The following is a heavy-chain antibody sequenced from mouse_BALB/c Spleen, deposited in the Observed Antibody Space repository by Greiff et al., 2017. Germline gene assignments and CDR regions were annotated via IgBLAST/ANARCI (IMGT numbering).Heavy chain of an antibody. CDR1: GFSFTRYS. Sequence: QVQLKESGPGLVAPSQCLSITCTASGFSFTRYSVHWVRQPPGKGLEWLGMIWGGGSTDYHSALKSSRSISEDNSKSQVFLKMSSLQTDDTAMYYCARNYYGGGFDYWGQGTTLTVSS. J-gene: IGHJ2*01. V-gene: IGHV2-6-4*01. D-gene: IGHD1-1*02. CDR3: ARNYYGGGFDY. CDR2: IWGGGST.